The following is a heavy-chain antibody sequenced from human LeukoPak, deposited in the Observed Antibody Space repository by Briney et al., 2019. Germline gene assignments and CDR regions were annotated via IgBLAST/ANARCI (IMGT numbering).Heavy chain of an antibody. CDR2: ISSSSSYI. J-gene: IGHJ3*02. CDR3: ARDRGYCGGDCYPEHNAFDI. D-gene: IGHD2-21*01. V-gene: IGHV3-21*01. CDR1: GFTFSSYS. Sequence: GGSLRLSXAASGFTFSSYSMNWVRQAPGKGLEWVSSISSSSSYIYYADSVKGRFTISRDNAKNSLYLQMNSLRAEDTAVYYCARDRGYCGGDCYPEHNAFDIWGQGTMVTVSS.